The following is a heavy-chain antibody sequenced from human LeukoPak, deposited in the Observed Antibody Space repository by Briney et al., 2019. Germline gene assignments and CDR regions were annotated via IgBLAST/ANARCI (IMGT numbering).Heavy chain of an antibody. CDR1: GFTFTTYS. J-gene: IGHJ4*02. Sequence: GGSLRLSCAASGFTFTTYSMNWVRQAPGKGLEWVSTITSSSSYIYYADSVKGRFTISRDNAKNSLYLQMNSLRVEDTAVYYCARDDSSGYYSLFDYWGQGTLVTVSS. CDR2: ITSSSSYI. D-gene: IGHD3-22*01. V-gene: IGHV3-21*01. CDR3: ARDDSSGYYSLFDY.